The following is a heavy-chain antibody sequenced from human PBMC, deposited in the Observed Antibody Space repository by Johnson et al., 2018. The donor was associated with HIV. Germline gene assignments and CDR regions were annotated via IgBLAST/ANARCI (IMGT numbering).Heavy chain of an antibody. CDR2: ISYDGSNE. V-gene: IGHV3-30*04. J-gene: IGHJ3*02. CDR3: AKDRAEVVVVHDALDM. Sequence: QVQLVESGGGVVQPGRSLRLSCAASGFTFSSYAMHWVRQAPGKGLEWVAVISYDGSNEYYGDSVKGRFSISRDNSKKKLYLQMNSLSTEDTSVYYCAKDRAEVVVVHDALDMWGQGTMVTVSS. D-gene: IGHD3-22*01. CDR1: GFTFSSYA.